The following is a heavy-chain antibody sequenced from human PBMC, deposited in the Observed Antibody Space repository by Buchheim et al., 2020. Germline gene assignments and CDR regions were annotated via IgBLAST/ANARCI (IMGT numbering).Heavy chain of an antibody. J-gene: IGHJ4*02. CDR2: ISSSSSYI. Sequence: EVQLVESGGSLVKPGGSLRLSCAASGFTFSSYSMNWVRQAPGKGLEWVSSISSSSSYIYYADSVKGRFTISRDNAKNSLYLQMNSLRAEDTAVYYCARDWKWGFPWGDYFDYWGQGTL. D-gene: IGHD3-16*01. CDR3: ARDWKWGFPWGDYFDY. V-gene: IGHV3-21*01. CDR1: GFTFSSYS.